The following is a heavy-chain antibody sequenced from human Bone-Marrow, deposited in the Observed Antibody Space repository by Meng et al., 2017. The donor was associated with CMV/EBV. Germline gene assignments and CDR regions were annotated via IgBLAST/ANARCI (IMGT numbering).Heavy chain of an antibody. J-gene: IGHJ4*02. CDR3: AKVWGGRKGDY. CDR1: GFTVSSNY. D-gene: IGHD3-16*01. CDR2: IYSGGST. Sequence: GGVLRLSCAASGFTVSSNYMSWVRQAPGKGLEWVSVIYSGGSTYYADYVKGRFTITRDNSKNTLYLQMNSLRAEDTAVYYCAKVWGGRKGDYWGQGTLVTVSS. V-gene: IGHV3-53*01.